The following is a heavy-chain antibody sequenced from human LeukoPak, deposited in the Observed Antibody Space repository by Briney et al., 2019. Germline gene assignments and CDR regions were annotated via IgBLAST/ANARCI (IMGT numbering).Heavy chain of an antibody. CDR3: ARVRDYGWGSYYDY. J-gene: IGHJ4*02. V-gene: IGHV3-74*01. CDR1: GFTFSSYW. D-gene: IGHD3-16*01. CDR2: INSDGSST. Sequence: GGSLRLSCAASGFTFSSYWMHWVRQAPGKGLVWVSRINSDGSSTSYADSVKGRFTISRDNAKNSLYLQMNSLRAEDTAVYYCARVRDYGWGSYYDYWGQGTLVTVSS.